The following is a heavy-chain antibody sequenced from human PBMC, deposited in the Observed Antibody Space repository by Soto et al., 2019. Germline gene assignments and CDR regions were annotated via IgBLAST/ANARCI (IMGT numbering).Heavy chain of an antibody. V-gene: IGHV3-33*01. CDR1: GFTFSSYG. CDR2: IWYDGSNK. Sequence: QPGGSLRLSCAASGFTFSSYGMHWVRQAPGKGLEWVAVIWYDGSNKYYADSVKGRFTISRDNSKNTLYLQMNSLRAEDTAVYYCARVHSSSWYLKYYYYYYMDVWGKGTTVTVSS. CDR3: ARVHSSSWYLKYYYYYYMDV. D-gene: IGHD6-13*01. J-gene: IGHJ6*03.